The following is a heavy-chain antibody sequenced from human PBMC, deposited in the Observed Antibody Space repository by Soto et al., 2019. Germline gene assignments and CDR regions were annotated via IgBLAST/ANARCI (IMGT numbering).Heavy chain of an antibody. CDR3: ARGRGSSWYAY. V-gene: IGHV1-18*01. D-gene: IGHD6-13*01. CDR2: ISVYNGNT. J-gene: IGHJ4*02. CDR1: GDTLTSYG. Sequence: ASVKLSCRASGDTLTSYGISWVRQAPGQGLEWMGWISVYNGNTNYPQKLQGRVTMTTDTSTRTAYMELRSLRSDDTALYYCARGRGSSWYAYWGQGTLVTVS.